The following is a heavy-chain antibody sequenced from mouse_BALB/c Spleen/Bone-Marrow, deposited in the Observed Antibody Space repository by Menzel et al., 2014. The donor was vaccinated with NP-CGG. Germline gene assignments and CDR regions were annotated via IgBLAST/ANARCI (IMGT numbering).Heavy chain of an antibody. D-gene: IGHD1-2*01. J-gene: IGHJ4*01. CDR1: GYTFSSYW. CDR3: ARGLLRPYYAMDY. CDR2: ILPGSGST. Sequence: QVQLQQPGAELMKPGASVKISCKATGYTFSSYWIEWVKQRPGHGLEWIGEILPGSGSTNYSEKFKGKATFTAATSSNTAYMHLSSLTSEDSAVYYCARGLLRPYYAMDYWGQGTSVTVSS. V-gene: IGHV1-9*01.